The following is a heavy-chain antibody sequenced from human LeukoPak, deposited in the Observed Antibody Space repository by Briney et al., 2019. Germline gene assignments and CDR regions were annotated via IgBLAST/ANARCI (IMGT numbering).Heavy chain of an antibody. Sequence: GGSLRLSCAASGFTFSSYSMNWVRQAPGKGLEWVSSISGSSSYIYYADSVKGRFTISRDNAKNSLYLQMSSLRAEDTAVYYCARDPRGYCIGGSCYSLPDWFDPWGQGTLVTVSS. CDR2: ISGSSSYI. CDR3: ARDPRGYCIGGSCYSLPDWFDP. J-gene: IGHJ5*02. V-gene: IGHV3-21*01. D-gene: IGHD2-15*01. CDR1: GFTFSSYS.